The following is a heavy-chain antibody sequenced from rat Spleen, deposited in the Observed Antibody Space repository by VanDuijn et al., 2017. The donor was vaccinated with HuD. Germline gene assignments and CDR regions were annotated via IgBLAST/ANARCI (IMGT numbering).Heavy chain of an antibody. J-gene: IGHJ4*01. CDR2: ISYDGSST. CDR3: ARQGQSRSMDA. V-gene: IGHV5-29*01. CDR1: GFTFNNYW. Sequence: EVKLVESGGGLVQPGRSLKLSCVASGFTFNNYWMSWIRQAPTKGLEWVATISYDGSSTYYRDSVKGRFTISRDNAKSTLYLQMDSLRSEDTATYYCARQGQSRSMDAWGQGASVTVSS.